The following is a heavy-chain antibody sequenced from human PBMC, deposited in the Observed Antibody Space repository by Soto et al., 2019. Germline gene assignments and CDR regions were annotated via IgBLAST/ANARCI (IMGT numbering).Heavy chain of an antibody. V-gene: IGHV2-5*02. J-gene: IGHJ4*02. D-gene: IGHD6-19*01. CDR1: GFSLTSTAVG. CDR3: AHGSGWLSDY. Sequence: QITLKESGPPLVKPTQTLTLTCSFSGFSLTSTAVGVNWIRQPPGKALEWLALIYWDDDNHFSPSLKSRLSVTKDTSKNQVVLTMTNMYPVDTATYYCAHGSGWLSDYWGQGILVTVSS. CDR2: IYWDDDN.